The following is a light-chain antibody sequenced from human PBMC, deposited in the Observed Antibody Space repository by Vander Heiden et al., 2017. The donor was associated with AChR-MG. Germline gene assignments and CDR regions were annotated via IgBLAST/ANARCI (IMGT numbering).Light chain of an antibody. CDR3: QSYDSSLSAHVV. J-gene: IGLJ2*01. CDR2: GNS. Sequence: QPVLTQPPSVPGAPGQTVTIASTGTSANIGAGYDVHSYQQLPGTAPQLLIYGNSNRPSGVPDRFSGSKSGTSASLAITGLQAEDEADYYCQSYDSSLSAHVVFGGGTKLTVL. V-gene: IGLV1-40*01. CDR1: SANIGAGYD.